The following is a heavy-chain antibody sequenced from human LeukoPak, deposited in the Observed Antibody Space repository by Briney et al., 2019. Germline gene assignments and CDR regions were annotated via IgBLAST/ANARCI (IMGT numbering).Heavy chain of an antibody. Sequence: PSETLSLTCTVSGGSISSDYWSWIRQPPGKGLEWIGYIYYSGSTNYNPSLKSRVTISVDTSKNQFSLKLSSVTAADTAVYYCARGTTVTTWDYWGQGTLVTVSS. J-gene: IGHJ4*02. CDR2: IYYSGST. V-gene: IGHV4-59*01. CDR3: ARGTTVTTWDY. D-gene: IGHD4-17*01. CDR1: GGSISSDY.